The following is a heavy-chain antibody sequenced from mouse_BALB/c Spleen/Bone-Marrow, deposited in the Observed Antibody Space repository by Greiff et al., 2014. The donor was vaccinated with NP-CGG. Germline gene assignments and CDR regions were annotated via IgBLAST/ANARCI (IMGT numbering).Heavy chain of an antibody. V-gene: IGHV1-62-2*01. CDR1: GYTFTEYI. D-gene: IGHD2-10*02. Sequence: QVQLQQSGAGLVKPGVSVKLSCKASGYTFTEYIIHWVKQRSGQGLEWIGWFYPGSGSIKYNEKFKDKATLTADKSSSTVYMELSRLTSKDSAVYFCARHESYGNYLYFDVWGAGTTVTVSS. CDR2: FYPGSGSI. J-gene: IGHJ1*01. CDR3: ARHESYGNYLYFDV.